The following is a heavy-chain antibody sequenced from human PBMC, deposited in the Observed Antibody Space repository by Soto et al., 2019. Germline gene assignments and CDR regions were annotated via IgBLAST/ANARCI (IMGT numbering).Heavy chain of an antibody. CDR3: AKAKGSFDHTGPDQ. Sequence: EVQLLESGGGLIQPGGSLRLSCATFGFSFSNYAMSWVRQAPGKGQEWVSGFGVDYVTYYADSVRGRFTISRDNSKNTLYLQMNSLRADDTALYYCAKAKGSFDHTGPDQWGQGTLVTVSS. CDR1: GFSFSNYA. J-gene: IGHJ4*02. V-gene: IGHV3-23*01. CDR2: FGVDYVT. D-gene: IGHD2-8*02.